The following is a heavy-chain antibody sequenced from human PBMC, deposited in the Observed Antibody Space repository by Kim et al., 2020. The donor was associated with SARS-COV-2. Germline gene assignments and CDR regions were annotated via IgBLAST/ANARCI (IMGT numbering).Heavy chain of an antibody. Sequence: GGSLRLSCAASGFTFSNYAMHWVRQAPGRGLEWVAVISYDGSNTYYVDPVKGRFSISRDISKNTLYLQMNSLRLEDTAVYYCARDLAGAGSSWGYYYVMDVWRQGTTVTVSS. D-gene: IGHD6-13*01. J-gene: IGHJ6*01. CDR1: GFTFSNYA. V-gene: IGHV3-30-3*01. CDR2: ISYDGSNT. CDR3: ARDLAGAGSSWGYYYVMDV.